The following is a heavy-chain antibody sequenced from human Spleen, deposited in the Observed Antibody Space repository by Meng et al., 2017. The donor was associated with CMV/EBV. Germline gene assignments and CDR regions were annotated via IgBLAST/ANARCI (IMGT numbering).Heavy chain of an antibody. V-gene: IGHV6-1*02. J-gene: IGHJ4*02. Sequence: LQPSCPLLVPPSALLTPSCALSLSCVVSNGATWSCGYPSSSRGHPSLKRLDYIAKLYNDYAIYFKSRININPNTSKNQFTLQLYSVTPEDTAVDYCVNDSSSNAYYAFDFWGQGTLVTVSS. CDR1: LSCVVSNGAT. CDR2: LDYIAKLYN. D-gene: IGHD3-22*01. CDR3: VNDSSSNAYYAFDF.